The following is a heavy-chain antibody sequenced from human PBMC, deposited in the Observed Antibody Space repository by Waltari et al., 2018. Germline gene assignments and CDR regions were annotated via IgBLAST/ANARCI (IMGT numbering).Heavy chain of an antibody. CDR1: EFTFSSYW. D-gene: IGHD6-19*01. J-gene: IGHJ4*03. V-gene: IGHV3-33*08. CDR3: ARGYSSGWFDY. CDR2: IWYDGSNK. Sequence: VQLAESGGGLVQPGGSLRLSCAASEFTFSSYWMSWVRQAPGKGLEGVAVIWYDGSNKYYADSVKGRFTIARDNSKNTLYLQMNSLRAEDTAVYYCARGYSSGWFDYWGQGTTVTVSS.